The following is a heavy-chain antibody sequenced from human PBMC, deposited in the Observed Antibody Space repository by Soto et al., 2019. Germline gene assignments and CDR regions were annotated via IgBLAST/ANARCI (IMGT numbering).Heavy chain of an antibody. J-gene: IGHJ4*02. V-gene: IGHV1-2*04. CDR2: INPKSGGT. CDR3: ARGGPITAPGTGLEY. D-gene: IGHD6-13*01. Sequence: GASVKVSCKASGDTFIGYYVYWVRQAPGQGPEWMGWINPKSGGTNYAQRFQGWVTMTRDTSISTAYMEVSRLTSDDTAVYYCARGGPITAPGTGLEYWGQGTLVTVSS. CDR1: GDTFIGYY.